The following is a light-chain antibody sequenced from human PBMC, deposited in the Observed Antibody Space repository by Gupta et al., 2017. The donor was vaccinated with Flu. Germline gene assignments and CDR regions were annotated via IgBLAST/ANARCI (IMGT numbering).Light chain of an antibody. J-gene: IGLJ1*01. CDR1: SSDVGRYNY. CDR3: CSYAGNYLYV. CDR2: DVT. V-gene: IGLV2-11*01. Sequence: QSALTQPRSVSGSPGQSVTISCTGTSSDVGRYNYVSWYQQHPGKAPKFMIYDVTKRPSGVPDRFSGSKSGNTASLTISGLQAEDEADYYCCSYAGNYLYVFGTGTKVTV.